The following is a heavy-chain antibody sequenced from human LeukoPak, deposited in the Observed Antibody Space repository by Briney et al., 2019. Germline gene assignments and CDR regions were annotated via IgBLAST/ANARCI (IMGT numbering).Heavy chain of an antibody. V-gene: IGHV1-2*04. CDR2: SNPNGGDT. CDR3: ARDSGSSTWEYSLDS. CDR1: GYAFSDYY. Sequence: ASVKVSCKAPGYAFSDYYIHWVRQAPGQGLEWMGWSNPNGGDTNYAPKFQGWVSLTWDTSISTAYMELRRLTSDDTAIYYCARDSGSSTWEYSLDSWGPGTLVTVSS. J-gene: IGHJ4*02. D-gene: IGHD6-13*01.